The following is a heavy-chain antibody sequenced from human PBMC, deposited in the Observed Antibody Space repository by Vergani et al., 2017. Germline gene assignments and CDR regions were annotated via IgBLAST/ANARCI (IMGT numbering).Heavy chain of an antibody. D-gene: IGHD3-16*01. J-gene: IGHJ2*01. Sequence: QIQLQESGPGLVKASETLSLTCTVPGDSIISRSYYWGWIRQPPGKGLEWIGRIYNSGNGDSSSSLKSRVTISADTSKNQFSLRLKSVTAADTAVYYCASGKYYSDSTSHFRGRYFDVWGRGTLVTVPS. CDR2: IYNSGNG. CDR3: ASGKYYSDSTSHFRGRYFDV. V-gene: IGHV4-39*01. CDR1: GDSIISRSYY.